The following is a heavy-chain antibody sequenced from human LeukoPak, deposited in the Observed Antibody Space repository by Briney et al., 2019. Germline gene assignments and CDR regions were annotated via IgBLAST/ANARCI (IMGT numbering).Heavy chain of an antibody. CDR1: GTSVNNNNYY. D-gene: IGHD2-15*01. CDR3: AAYCSGGGCSY. J-gene: IGHJ4*02. CDR2: IYYSGST. Sequence: PSETLSLTCIVSGTSVNNNNYYWTWIRQPPGKGLEWIGSIYYSGSTYYNSSLKSRVTTSVDTSKNQFYLKLTSVTAADTAVYYCAAYCSGGGCSYWGQGTLVTVSS. V-gene: IGHV4-39*01.